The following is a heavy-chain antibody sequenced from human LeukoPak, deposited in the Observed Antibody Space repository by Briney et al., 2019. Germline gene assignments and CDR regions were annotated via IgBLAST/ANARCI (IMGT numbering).Heavy chain of an antibody. CDR2: INPNSGGT. J-gene: IGHJ4*02. CDR3: AREDYYDSGSNDY. CDR1: GYTFTGYY. Sequence: ASVKVSCKASGYTFTGYYMHWVRQAPGQGLECMGWINPNSGGTNYAQKFQGRVTITRNTSISTAYMELSSLRSEDTAVYYCAREDYYDSGSNDYWGQGTLVTVSS. V-gene: IGHV1-2*02. D-gene: IGHD3-22*01.